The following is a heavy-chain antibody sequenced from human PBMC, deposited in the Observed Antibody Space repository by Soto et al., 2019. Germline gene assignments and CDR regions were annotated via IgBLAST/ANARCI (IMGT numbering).Heavy chain of an antibody. CDR3: ARDLDGSGILAYGMDI. J-gene: IGHJ6*02. Sequence: PGGSLRLSCAASGFTFSSYAMHWVRQAPGKGLEWVAVISYDGSNKYYADSVKGRFTISRDNSKNTLYLQMNSLRAEDTAVYYCARDLDGSGILAYGMDIWGQGTTVTVSS. D-gene: IGHD3-10*01. V-gene: IGHV3-30-3*01. CDR1: GFTFSSYA. CDR2: ISYDGSNK.